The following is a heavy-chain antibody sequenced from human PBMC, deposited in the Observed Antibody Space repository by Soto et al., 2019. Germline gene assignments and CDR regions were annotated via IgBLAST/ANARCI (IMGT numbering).Heavy chain of an antibody. CDR3: ARSITIFGVVFSLYYYYGMDV. Sequence: YAISWVRQAPGQGLEWMGGVIPIFGTANYAQKFQGRVTITADESTSTAYMELSSLRSEDTAVYYCARSITIFGVVFSLYYYYGMDVWGQGTTVTVSS. J-gene: IGHJ6*02. D-gene: IGHD3-3*01. CDR1: YA. V-gene: IGHV1-69*01. CDR2: VIPIFGTA.